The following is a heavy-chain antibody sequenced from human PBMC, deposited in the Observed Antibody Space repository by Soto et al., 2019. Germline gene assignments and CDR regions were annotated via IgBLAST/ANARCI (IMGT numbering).Heavy chain of an antibody. CDR1: GGSFSGYY. CDR2: INHSGGT. Sequence: QVQLQQSGAGLLEPSETLSLTCAVYGGSFSGYYWSWIRQPAGMGLEWIRGINHSGGTNYNTSLRSTLTITDDKSKHQFSMNLSSVAAADTAVYDSAGDPRIIQLDGAWVDYWGQGTLVTVSS. J-gene: IGHJ4*02. CDR3: AGDPRIIQLDGAWVDY. V-gene: IGHV4-34*01. D-gene: IGHD6-6*01.